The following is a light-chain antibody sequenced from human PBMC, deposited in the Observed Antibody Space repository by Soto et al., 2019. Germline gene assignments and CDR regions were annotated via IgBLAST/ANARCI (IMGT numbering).Light chain of an antibody. CDR3: QQYGNSPRYS. CDR2: ATS. Sequence: EIVLTQSPGTLSLSPGERVTLSCRASQSVSSNSLAWYQQKPGQAPRLLIYATSSRATGIPDRFSGSGSGTDFTLSISRVEPEDFAVYCCQQYGNSPRYSFGQGTKLEIK. V-gene: IGKV3-20*01. J-gene: IGKJ2*03. CDR1: QSVSSNS.